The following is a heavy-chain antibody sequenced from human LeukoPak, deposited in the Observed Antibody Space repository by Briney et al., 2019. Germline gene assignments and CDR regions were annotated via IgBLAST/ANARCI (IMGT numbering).Heavy chain of an antibody. J-gene: IGHJ4*02. CDR2: INPSGGST. CDR1: GYTFTSYY. D-gene: IGHD2-15*01. V-gene: IGHV1-46*01. Sequence: ASVKVSCKASGYTFTSYYIHWVRQAPGQGLEWMGVINPSGGSTRYAQNFQGRLTMTRDTSTSTVHMEVSSLSSEDTAVYYCAKDHCSGGSCYLWVSDREYFDNWGQGTLVTVSS. CDR3: AKDHCSGGSCYLWVSDREYFDN.